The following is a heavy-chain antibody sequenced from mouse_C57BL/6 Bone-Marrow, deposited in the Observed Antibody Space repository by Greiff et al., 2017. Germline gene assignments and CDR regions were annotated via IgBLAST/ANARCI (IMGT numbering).Heavy chain of an antibody. CDR2: IDPSDSYT. V-gene: IGHV1-69*01. J-gene: IGHJ3*01. CDR1: GYTFTSYW. Sequence: VQLQQPGAELVMPGASVKLSCKASGYTFTSYWMHWVKQRPGQGLEWIGEIDPSDSYTNYNHKFKGKSTLTVDKSSSTAYMQLSSLTSEDSAVYYCARSGGYRDWFAYWGQGTLVTVSA. CDR3: ARSGGYRDWFAY. D-gene: IGHD1-1*02.